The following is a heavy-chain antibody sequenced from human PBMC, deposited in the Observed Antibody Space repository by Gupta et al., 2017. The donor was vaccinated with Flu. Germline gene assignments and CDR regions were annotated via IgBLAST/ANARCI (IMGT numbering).Heavy chain of an antibody. D-gene: IGHD2-2*01. J-gene: IGHJ3*02. Sequence: EVQLVESGGGLVKPGGSLRLSCAAYGFTFTRYSLTCVRKAPGKRLEWCSSISSSSSYIYYEDSVKGRFTISRDNAKNSLYLQMNSLRAEDTSVYYCARDRWFTRYEDAFDIWGQGTMVTVSS. CDR1: GFTFTRYS. V-gene: IGHV3-21*01. CDR2: ISSSSSYI. CDR3: ARDRWFTRYEDAFDI.